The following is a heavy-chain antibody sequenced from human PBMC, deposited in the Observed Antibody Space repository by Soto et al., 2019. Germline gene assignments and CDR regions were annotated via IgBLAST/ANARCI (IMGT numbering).Heavy chain of an antibody. CDR2: IRPDNGNT. J-gene: IGHJ1*01. CDR3: ARDTESNRYND. CDR1: GYTFSTSG. D-gene: IGHD1-20*01. Sequence: GPEAKRPGASVKVSCKTSGYTFSTSGISWVRQAPGQGLEWVGWIRPDNGNTKSAQRLQGRVTLTTDTSASTAYMELRSLTSDDTAMYYCARDTESNRYNDWGQGTLVTVSS. V-gene: IGHV1-18*01.